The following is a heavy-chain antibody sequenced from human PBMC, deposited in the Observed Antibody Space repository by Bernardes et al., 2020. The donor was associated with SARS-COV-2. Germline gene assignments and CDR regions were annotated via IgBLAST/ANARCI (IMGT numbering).Heavy chain of an antibody. Sequence: GGALILSCATSGFTFSNYGMNWVRQAPGKGLEWVSRISGGRIDSAGSVKGRFTISRDNSKNTVYLQMNNLRAEDTAIYYCARFVDPQLYYYYGLDVWGQGTTVTVSS. D-gene: IGHD3-3*01. CDR2: ISGGRI. CDR3: ARFVDPQLYYYYGLDV. V-gene: IGHV3-23*01. CDR1: GFTFSNYG. J-gene: IGHJ6*02.